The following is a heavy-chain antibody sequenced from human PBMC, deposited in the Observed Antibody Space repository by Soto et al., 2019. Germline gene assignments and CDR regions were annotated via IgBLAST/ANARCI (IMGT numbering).Heavy chain of an antibody. D-gene: IGHD4-4*01. Sequence: EVQLVESGGGLVQPGGSLRLSCAGSGFTFSSYSMNWVRQAPGKGLEWVSYISSSSSTIYYADSVQGRFTISRDNAKNSLYLQMNSLRAEDTAVYYCARVPYSKYYYYYRDVWGKGTTVTVSS. CDR1: GFTFSSYS. CDR2: ISSSSSTI. CDR3: ARVPYSKYYYYYRDV. J-gene: IGHJ6*03. V-gene: IGHV3-48*01.